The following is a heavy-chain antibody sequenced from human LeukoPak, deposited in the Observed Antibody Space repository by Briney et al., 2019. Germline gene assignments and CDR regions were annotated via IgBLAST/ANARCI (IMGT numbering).Heavy chain of an antibody. D-gene: IGHD3-3*01. J-gene: IGHJ6*03. CDR1: GGSISSYY. Sequence: SETLSLTCTVSGGSISSYYWSWIRQPPGKGLEWIGYIYTSGSTNYNPSLKSRVTISVDTSKNQFSLKLSSVTAADTAVYYCARVHPLLRLNYYYYMDVWGKGTTVTVSS. V-gene: IGHV4-4*09. CDR3: ARVHPLLRLNYYYYMDV. CDR2: IYTSGST.